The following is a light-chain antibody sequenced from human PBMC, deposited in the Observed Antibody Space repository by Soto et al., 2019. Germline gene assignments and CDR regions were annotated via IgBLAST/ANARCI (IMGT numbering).Light chain of an antibody. CDR2: DAS. Sequence: DIRLTQSPATLSVAEGDSVTITCRASQNIRNMLAWYQQKPGKAPKPLIYDASTLKTGVPSRFSGSGSGTEFNFTITGLEPDDFATYCCQQYNTFATFGQGARLEIK. J-gene: IGKJ5*01. CDR1: QNIRNM. V-gene: IGKV1-5*01. CDR3: QQYNTFAT.